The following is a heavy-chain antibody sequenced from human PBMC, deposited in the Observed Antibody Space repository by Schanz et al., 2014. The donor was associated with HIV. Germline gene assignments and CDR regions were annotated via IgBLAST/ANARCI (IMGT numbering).Heavy chain of an antibody. J-gene: IGHJ4*02. CDR1: GYTFTTYG. V-gene: IGHV1-18*01. D-gene: IGHD3-10*01. CDR2: ISGYKGNT. CDR3: ARVGSGSYYVRYFDY. Sequence: QVQLVQSGAEVKSPGASVKVSCRASGYTFTTYGITWVRQAPGQGLEWMGWISGYKGNTNYAQKLQGRVTMTTDTSTSTAYMELRSLRSDDTAVYYCARVGSGSYYVRYFDYWGQGTLVTVSS.